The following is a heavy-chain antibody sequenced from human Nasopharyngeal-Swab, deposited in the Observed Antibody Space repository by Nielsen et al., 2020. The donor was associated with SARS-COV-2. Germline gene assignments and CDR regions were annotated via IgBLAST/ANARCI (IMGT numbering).Heavy chain of an antibody. D-gene: IGHD6-13*01. V-gene: IGHV5-51*01. CDR1: GYSFTSYW. Sequence: KVSCKGSGYSFTSYWIGWVCQMPGKGLEWMGIIYPGDSDTRYSPSFQGQVTISADKSISTAYLQWSSLKASDTAMYYCARSITSSSWYLYGMDVWGQGTTVTVSS. CDR3: ARSITSSSWYLYGMDV. J-gene: IGHJ6*02. CDR2: IYPGDSDT.